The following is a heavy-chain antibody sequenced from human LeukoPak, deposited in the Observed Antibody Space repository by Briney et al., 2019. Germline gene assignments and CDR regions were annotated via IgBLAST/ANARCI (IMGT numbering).Heavy chain of an antibody. Sequence: GGSLRLSCAASGFTFSNYYMHWGRQAPGKGLEWVAVISDDGNRKYYADSVQGRFTISRDNSKNTLYLQMNSLRAKDTAVYFCVKDLSGYWTFDYWGQGTLVTVSS. D-gene: IGHD1-1*01. CDR2: ISDDGNRK. CDR1: GFTFSNYY. V-gene: IGHV3-30*18. CDR3: VKDLSGYWTFDY. J-gene: IGHJ4*02.